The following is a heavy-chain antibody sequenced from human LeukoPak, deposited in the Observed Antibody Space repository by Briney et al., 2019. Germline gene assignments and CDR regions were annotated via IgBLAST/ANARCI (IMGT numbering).Heavy chain of an antibody. V-gene: IGHV4-59*01. CDR2: IQNTGGT. CDR1: SGSISSYY. J-gene: IGHJ4*02. Sequence: ASETLSLTCTVSSGSISSYYWGWIRQSPGKGLEWIGYIQNTGGTNYNPSLKSRVSISKDTSKNQFSLQVRSVTAADTAAYYCVKHGSGWSFHYWGQGTLVTVSS. D-gene: IGHD6-19*01. CDR3: VKHGSGWSFHY.